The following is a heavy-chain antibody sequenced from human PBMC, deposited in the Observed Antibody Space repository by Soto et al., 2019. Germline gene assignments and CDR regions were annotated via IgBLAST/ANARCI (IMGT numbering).Heavy chain of an antibody. CDR2: IYSGGAT. D-gene: IGHD1-1*01. V-gene: IGHV3-66*01. CDR1: GFTVSNNY. Sequence: EVQLVESGGGLVQPGVSLRLSCAASGFTVSNNYMRWVRQAPGKGLEWVSLIYSGGATYYADSVKGRFTISRDNSKNTLYLQMHSLRAEDTAVYYCARDGTYNWVGGQGILVTVSS. CDR3: ARDGTYNWV. J-gene: IGHJ4*02.